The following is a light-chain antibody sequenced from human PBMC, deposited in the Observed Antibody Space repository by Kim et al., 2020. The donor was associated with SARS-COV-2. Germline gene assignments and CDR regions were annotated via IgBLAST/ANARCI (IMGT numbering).Light chain of an antibody. CDR1: SLRSYY. CDR3: NSRDSSGPVV. CDR2: GKN. J-gene: IGLJ2*01. Sequence: SSELTQDPAVSVALGQTVRITCQGDSLRSYYASWYQQKPGQAPVLVIYGKNNRPSGIPDRFSGSSSGHTASLTITGAQAEDEADYYCNSRDSSGPVVF. V-gene: IGLV3-19*01.